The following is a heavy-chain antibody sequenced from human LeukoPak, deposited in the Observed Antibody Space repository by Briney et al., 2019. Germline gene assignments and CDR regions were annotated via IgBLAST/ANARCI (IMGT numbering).Heavy chain of an antibody. Sequence: PSETLSLTCTVSGGSISSSSYYWGWIRQPPGKGLEWIGSTYYGGSTYYNPPLKSRVTISVDTSKNQFSLKLNSVTAADTAVYYCASSSTFYSFDYWGQGTLVTVSS. V-gene: IGHV4-39*01. D-gene: IGHD2-2*01. J-gene: IGHJ4*02. CDR1: GGSISSSSYY. CDR2: TYYGGST. CDR3: ASSSTFYSFDY.